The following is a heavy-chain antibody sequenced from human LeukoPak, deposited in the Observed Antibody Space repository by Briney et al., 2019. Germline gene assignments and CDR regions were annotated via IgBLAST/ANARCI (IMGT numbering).Heavy chain of an antibody. D-gene: IGHD2-2*01. CDR2: INHSGST. V-gene: IGHV4-34*01. Sequence: PSETLSPTCAVYGGSFSGYYWSWIRQPPGKGLEWIGEINHSGSTNYYTSLKSRVTISVDTSKNQFSLKLSSVTAADTAVYYCAREDVVVVPAAMFGPYYYYYYGIDVWGKGTTVTVSS. J-gene: IGHJ6*04. CDR1: GGSFSGYY. CDR3: AREDVVVVPAAMFGPYYYYYYGIDV.